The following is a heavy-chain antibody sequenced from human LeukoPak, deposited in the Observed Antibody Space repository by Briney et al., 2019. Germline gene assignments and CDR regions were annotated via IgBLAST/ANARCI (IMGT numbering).Heavy chain of an antibody. CDR3: ARGYDFWSGSFEKPYDY. D-gene: IGHD3-3*01. Sequence: PGGSLRLSCAASGFTFSSYWMSWVRQAPGKGLEWVSYISSSGSTIYYADSVKGRFTISRDNAKNSLYLQMNSLRAEDTAVYYCARGYDFWSGSFEKPYDYWGQGTLVTVSS. J-gene: IGHJ4*02. V-gene: IGHV3-48*04. CDR1: GFTFSSYW. CDR2: ISSSGSTI.